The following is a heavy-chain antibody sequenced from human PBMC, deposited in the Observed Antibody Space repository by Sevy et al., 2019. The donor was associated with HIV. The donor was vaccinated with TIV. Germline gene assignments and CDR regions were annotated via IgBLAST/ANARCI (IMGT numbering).Heavy chain of an antibody. CDR3: ARRYYDSSGYYYEYFQH. J-gene: IGHJ1*01. CDR1: GYTFTGYY. CDR2: INPNSGGT. D-gene: IGHD3-22*01. V-gene: IGHV1-2*02. Sequence: ASVKVSCKASGYTFTGYYMHWVRQAPGQGLEWMGWINPNSGGTNYAQKFQGRVTMTRETSISTAYMELSRLRSDDTAVYYCARRYYDSSGYYYEYFQHWGQGTLVTVSS.